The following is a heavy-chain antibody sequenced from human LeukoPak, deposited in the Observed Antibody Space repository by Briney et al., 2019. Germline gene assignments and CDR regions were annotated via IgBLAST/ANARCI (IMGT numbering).Heavy chain of an antibody. D-gene: IGHD3-10*01. J-gene: IGHJ6*03. CDR1: GYTFTSYD. V-gene: IGHV1-8*01. CDR3: ARIYYRRSDYHYYYIDV. CDR2: MNSNSGNT. Sequence: ASVKVSCKAPGYTFTSYDISWVRQAPGQGLEWVGWMNSNSGNTGSAQKVQGRITTTMNTSLSTAYMELSSLRSEDTAVYYCARIYYRRSDYHYYYIDVWGEGTTVTVSS.